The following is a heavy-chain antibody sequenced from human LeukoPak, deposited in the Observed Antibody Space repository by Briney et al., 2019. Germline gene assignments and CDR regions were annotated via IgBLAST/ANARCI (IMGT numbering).Heavy chain of an antibody. CDR2: IYHSGST. V-gene: IGHV4-30-2*01. D-gene: IGHD3-22*01. J-gene: IGHJ5*02. Sequence: SETLSLTCAVSGGSISSGGYSWSWIREPPGKLLEWIGYIYHSGSTYYNPSLKSRVTISVDRSKNQFSLKLSSVTAADTAVYHCARTYDSSGYPNWFDPWGQGTLVTVSS. CDR3: ARTYDSSGYPNWFDP. CDR1: GGSISSGGYS.